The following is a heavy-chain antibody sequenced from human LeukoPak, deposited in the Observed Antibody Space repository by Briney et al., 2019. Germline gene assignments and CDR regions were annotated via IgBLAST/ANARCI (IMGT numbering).Heavy chain of an antibody. CDR2: INHSGST. J-gene: IGHJ4*02. V-gene: IGHV4-34*01. CDR1: GGSFSGYY. CDR3: ARGLQWLVKYYFDY. D-gene: IGHD6-19*01. Sequence: PSETLSLTCAVHGGSFSGYYWSWIRQPPGKGLEWIGEINHSGSTNYNPSLKSRVTISVDTSKNQFSLKLSSVTAADTAVYYCARGLQWLVKYYFDYWGQGTLVTVSS.